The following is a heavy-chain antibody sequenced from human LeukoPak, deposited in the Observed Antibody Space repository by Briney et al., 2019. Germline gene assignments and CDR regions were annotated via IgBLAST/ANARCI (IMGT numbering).Heavy chain of an antibody. J-gene: IGHJ3*02. CDR1: GFTFSSYG. CDR3: ARDIYYYGSGSSPDAFDI. D-gene: IGHD3-10*01. CDR2: ISGSGGST. V-gene: IGHV3-23*01. Sequence: GGSLRLSCAASGFTFSSYGISWVRQAPGKGLEWVSAISGSGGSTYYADSVKGRFTIYRDNSKNTLYLQMNSLRAEDTAVYYCARDIYYYGSGSSPDAFDIWGQGTMVTVSS.